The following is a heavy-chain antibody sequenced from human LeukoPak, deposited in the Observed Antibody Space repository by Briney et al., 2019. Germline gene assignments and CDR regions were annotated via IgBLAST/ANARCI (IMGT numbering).Heavy chain of an antibody. V-gene: IGHV3-23*01. CDR1: GFTFSSNV. J-gene: IGHJ4*02. Sequence: GGSLRLSCAASGFTFSSNVMGWVRQAPGKGLEWVSSVSGSGGSIYYADSVKGRFTSSRDNSKNTLYLQMNSLRVEDTAVYYCAKRGSEVGEPVAPGDYWGQGTLVTVSS. CDR2: VSGSGGSI. CDR3: AKRGSEVGEPVAPGDY. D-gene: IGHD1-26*01.